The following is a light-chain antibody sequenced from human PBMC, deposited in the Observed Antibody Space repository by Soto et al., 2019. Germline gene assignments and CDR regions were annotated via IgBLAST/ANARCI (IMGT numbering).Light chain of an antibody. Sequence: EIVLTQSPGTLSLSPGERATLSCRASQSVSSSFLAWYQQKPGQAPRLLIYGASSRATGIRDRFSGSGSGTDFTLTISSLEPEDFAVYYCQPYDSSPWTFGHGTKVEIK. CDR2: GAS. CDR3: QPYDSSPWT. V-gene: IGKV3-20*01. CDR1: QSVSSSF. J-gene: IGKJ1*01.